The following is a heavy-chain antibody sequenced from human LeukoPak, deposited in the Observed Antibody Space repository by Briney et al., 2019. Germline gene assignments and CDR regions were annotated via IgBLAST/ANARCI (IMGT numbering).Heavy chain of an antibody. CDR2: INAGNGNT. D-gene: IGHD2-15*01. Sequence: GASVKVSCKASGYTFTSYAMHWVRQAPGQRLEWMGWINAGNGNTKYSQKFQGRVTITRDTSASTAYMELSSLRSEDTAVYYCARESRCSGGSCYSSWFDPWGQGTLVTVSS. CDR3: ARESRCSGGSCYSSWFDP. CDR1: GYTFTSYA. J-gene: IGHJ5*02. V-gene: IGHV1-3*01.